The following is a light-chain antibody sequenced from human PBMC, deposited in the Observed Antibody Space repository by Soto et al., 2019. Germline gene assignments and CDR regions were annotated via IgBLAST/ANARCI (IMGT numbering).Light chain of an antibody. V-gene: IGLV1-51*01. Sequence: QSVLTQPPSVSAAPGKKVTISCSGSSSNIGNNYVSWYQQLPGTAPKLLIYDNNKRPSGIPDRFSGSKSGTSATLGITGLQTRDEADYYCGTWDSSLSAHVVFGGGTKVTVL. CDR1: SSNIGNNY. CDR3: GTWDSSLSAHVV. CDR2: DNN. J-gene: IGLJ2*01.